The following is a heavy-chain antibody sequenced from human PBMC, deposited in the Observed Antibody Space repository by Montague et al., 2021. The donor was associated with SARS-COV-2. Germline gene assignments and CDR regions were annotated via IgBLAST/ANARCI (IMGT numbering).Heavy chain of an antibody. D-gene: IGHD1-1*01. Sequence: SETLSLTCSVFGDSISTSTFYWGWIRQFPGKGLEWIGTISYNGRTFYNPSLRSRLTISVDPSENQFSLKLNSVTAADTAVYYCTRLALLVAGGIGCFDPWGQGTLVTVSS. CDR3: TRLALLVAGGIGCFDP. J-gene: IGHJ5*02. V-gene: IGHV4-39*01. CDR1: GDSISTSTFY. CDR2: ISYNGRT.